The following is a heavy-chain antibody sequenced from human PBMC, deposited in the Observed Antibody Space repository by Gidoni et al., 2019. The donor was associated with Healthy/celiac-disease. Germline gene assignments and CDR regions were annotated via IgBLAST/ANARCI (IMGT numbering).Heavy chain of an antibody. CDR3: ARDLPDRDIVVVPAAPGYYGMDV. CDR2: ISSSSSYI. D-gene: IGHD2-2*01. Sequence: EVQLVESGGGLVKPGGSLRLSCAASGFTFSSYSMTWVRQAPGKGLEWVSSISSSSSYIYYADSVKGRFTISRDNAKNSLYLQMNSLRAEDTAVYYCARDLPDRDIVVVPAAPGYYGMDVWGQGTTVTVSS. CDR1: GFTFSSYS. J-gene: IGHJ6*02. V-gene: IGHV3-21*01.